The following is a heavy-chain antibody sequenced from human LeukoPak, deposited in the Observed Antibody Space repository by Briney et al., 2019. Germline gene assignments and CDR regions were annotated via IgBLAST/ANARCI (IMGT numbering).Heavy chain of an antibody. V-gene: IGHV4-34*01. D-gene: IGHD3-22*01. CDR1: GGSFSGYY. J-gene: IGHJ5*02. CDR2: INHSGST. Sequence: SETLSLTCAVYGGSFSGYYWSWIRQPPGKGLEWIGEINHSGSTNYNPSLKSRVTISVDTSKNQFSLKLSSVTAADTAVYYCARQRVTYYYDSRGSTNLNWFDPWGQGTLVTVSS. CDR3: ARQRVTYYYDSRGSTNLNWFDP.